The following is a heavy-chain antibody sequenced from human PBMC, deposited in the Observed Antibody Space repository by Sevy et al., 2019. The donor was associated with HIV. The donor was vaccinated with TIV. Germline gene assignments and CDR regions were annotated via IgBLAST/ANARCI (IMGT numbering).Heavy chain of an antibody. CDR2: INPNSGGT. V-gene: IGHV1-2*02. D-gene: IGHD4-17*01. J-gene: IGHJ6*02. CDR1: GYTFTGYY. CDR3: ARDLYGDYRYYYYYYGMDV. Sequence: ASVKVSCKASGYTFTGYYIHWVRQAPGQGLEWMGWINPNSGGTNYAQKFQGRVTMTRDTSISTAYMELSRLRSDDTAVYYCARDLYGDYRYYYYYYGMDVWGQGTTVTVSS.